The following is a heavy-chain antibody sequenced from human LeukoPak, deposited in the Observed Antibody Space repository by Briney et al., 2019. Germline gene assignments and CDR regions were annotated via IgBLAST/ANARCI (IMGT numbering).Heavy chain of an antibody. J-gene: IGHJ5*02. V-gene: IGHV4-39*07. CDR3: ARGGNMVRGVIITDWFDP. D-gene: IGHD3-10*01. CDR1: GGSISSSSYY. CDR2: IYYSGST. Sequence: PSETLSLTCTVSGGSISSSSYYWGWIRQPPGKGLEWIGSIYYSGSTYYNPSLKSRVTISVDTPKNQFSLKLSSVTAADTAVYYCARGGNMVRGVIITDWFDPWGQGTLVTVSS.